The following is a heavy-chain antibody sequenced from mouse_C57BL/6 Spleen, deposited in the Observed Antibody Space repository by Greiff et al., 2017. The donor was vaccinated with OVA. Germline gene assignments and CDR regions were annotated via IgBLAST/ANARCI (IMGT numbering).Heavy chain of an antibody. CDR3: GRKGYDGYLDY. CDR1: GYTFTSYW. CDR2: IDPSDSET. D-gene: IGHD2-3*01. V-gene: IGHV1-52*01. Sequence: VQLQQPGAELVRPGSSVKLSCKASGYTFTSYWMHWVKQRPIQGLEWIGNIDPSDSETHYNQKFKDKSTLTVDKSSSTADMQLSSLTSEDSAVYYCGRKGYDGYLDYWGQGTTLTVSS. J-gene: IGHJ2*01.